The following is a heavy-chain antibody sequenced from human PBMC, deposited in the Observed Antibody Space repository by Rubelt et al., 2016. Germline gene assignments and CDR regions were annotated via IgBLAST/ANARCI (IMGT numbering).Heavy chain of an antibody. Sequence: EVQLLESGGGLVQPGGSLRLSCAASGFPFSTYAMSLVRQAPGKGLEWVSVISGGGGSTYYADSVKGRFTLSRDNSQNTLYLQKNSLRAEDTAVYYCAKDWGATTSDAFDIWGQGTMVTVSS. J-gene: IGHJ3*02. CDR3: AKDWGATTSDAFDI. CDR1: GFPFSTYA. CDR2: ISGGGGST. V-gene: IGHV3-23*01. D-gene: IGHD1-26*01.